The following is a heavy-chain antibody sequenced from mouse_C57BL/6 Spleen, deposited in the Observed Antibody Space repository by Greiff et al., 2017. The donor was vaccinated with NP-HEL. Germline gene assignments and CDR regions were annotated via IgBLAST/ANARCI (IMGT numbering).Heavy chain of an antibody. V-gene: IGHV10-3*01. Sequence: EVQGVESGGGLVQPKGSLKLSCAASGFTFNTYAMHWVRQAPGKGLEWVARIRSKSSNYATYYADSVKDRFTISRDDSQSMLYLQMNNLKTEDTAMYYCVRGKDPIYYDYDGSWFAYWGQGTLVTVSA. J-gene: IGHJ3*01. CDR3: VRGKDPIYYDYDGSWFAY. CDR1: GFTFNTYA. CDR2: IRSKSSNYAT. D-gene: IGHD2-4*01.